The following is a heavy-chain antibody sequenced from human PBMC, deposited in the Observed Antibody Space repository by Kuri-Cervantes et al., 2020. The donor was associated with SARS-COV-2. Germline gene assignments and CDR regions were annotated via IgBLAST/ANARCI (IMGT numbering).Heavy chain of an antibody. Sequence: SETLSLTCAVYGGSFSGYYWSWIRQPPGKGLEWIGEINHSGSTNYNPSLKSRVTITVDTSKNQFSLKLSSVTAADTAVYYCARRGPPTVTTFTSLAEVGFQHWGQGTLVTVSS. CDR2: INHSGST. J-gene: IGHJ1*01. D-gene: IGHD4-17*01. CDR3: ARRGPPTVTTFTSLAEVGFQH. V-gene: IGHV4-34*01. CDR1: GGSFSGYY.